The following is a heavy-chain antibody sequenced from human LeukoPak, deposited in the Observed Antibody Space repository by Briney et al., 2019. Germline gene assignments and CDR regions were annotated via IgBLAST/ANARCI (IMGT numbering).Heavy chain of an antibody. J-gene: IGHJ6*03. V-gene: IGHV3-21*01. CDR2: ISSTGSYI. CDR1: GFTFSSFS. CDR3: SRESGRRSYYYYMDV. D-gene: IGHD1-14*01. Sequence: GGSLRLSCAASGFTFSSFSMNWVRQAPGKGLEWVSSISSTGSYIYYADSVKGRFTISRDKDKNSVYLQMTSLRAEDTAVYYCSRESGRRSYYYYMDVWGKGTTVTVSS.